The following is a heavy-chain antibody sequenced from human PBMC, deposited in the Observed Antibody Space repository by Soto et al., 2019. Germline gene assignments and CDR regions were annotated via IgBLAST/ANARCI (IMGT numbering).Heavy chain of an antibody. J-gene: IGHJ3*02. D-gene: IGHD3-22*01. V-gene: IGHV3-20*04. CDR1: GFTFDDYG. Sequence: EVQLVESGGGVVRPGGSLRLSCAASGFTFDDYGMSWVRQAPGKGLEWVSGINWNGGSTGYADSVKGRFTISRDNAKNSLYLQMNSLRAEDTAFYYCARDAVRLVITHGDAFDIWGQGTMVTVSS. CDR2: INWNGGST. CDR3: ARDAVRLVITHGDAFDI.